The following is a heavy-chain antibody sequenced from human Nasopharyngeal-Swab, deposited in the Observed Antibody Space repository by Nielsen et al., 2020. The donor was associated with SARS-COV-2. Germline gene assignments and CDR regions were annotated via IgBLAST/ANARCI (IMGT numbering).Heavy chain of an antibody. CDR2: IIPILGIT. D-gene: IGHD1-26*01. CDR1: FSNYA. V-gene: IGHV1-69*04. J-gene: IGHJ4*02. CDR3: ARGDYRGTYYFDY. Sequence: SVKVSCKASFSNYAISWVRQAPGQGLEWMGRIIPILGITNYTQKFHDRVTITADKSTSTAYMELSGLRSEDTAVYYCARGDYRGTYYFDYWGQGTLVTVSP.